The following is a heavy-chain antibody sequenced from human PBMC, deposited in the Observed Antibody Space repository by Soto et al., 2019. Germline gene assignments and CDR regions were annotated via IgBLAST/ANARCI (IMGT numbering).Heavy chain of an antibody. CDR2: ISSSGVTI. CDR1: GFTFSDYY. Sequence: PGGSLRLSCAASGFTFSDYYTSWIRQAPGKGLEWVSYISSSGVTIYYADSVKGRFTISRDNTKSSLYLQMNSLRAEDTAVYYCARVERGITIFGVVIPPFDYWGQGTLVTVSS. J-gene: IGHJ4*02. CDR3: ARVERGITIFGVVIPPFDY. D-gene: IGHD3-3*01. V-gene: IGHV3-11*01.